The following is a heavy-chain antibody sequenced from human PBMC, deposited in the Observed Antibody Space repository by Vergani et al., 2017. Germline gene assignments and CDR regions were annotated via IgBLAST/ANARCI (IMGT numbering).Heavy chain of an antibody. CDR2: ISSSSSYI. J-gene: IGHJ4*02. CDR1: GFTFSSYS. Sequence: VQLVESGGGLVKPGGSLRLSCAASGFTFSSYSMNWVRQAPGKGLECVSSISSSSSYIYYADSVKGRFTISRDNAKNSLYLQMNSLRAEDTAVYYCARHSIVVVAANTFDYWGQGTLVTVSS. D-gene: IGHD2-15*01. V-gene: IGHV3-21*01. CDR3: ARHSIVVVAANTFDY.